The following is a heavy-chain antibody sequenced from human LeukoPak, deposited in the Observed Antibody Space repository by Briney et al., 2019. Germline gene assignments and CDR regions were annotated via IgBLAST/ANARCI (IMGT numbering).Heavy chain of an antibody. D-gene: IGHD6-13*01. Sequence: PSETLSLTCTVSGGSISSGSYYWSWIRQPAGKGLEWIGRIYTSGSTNYNPSLKSRVTISVDTSKNQFSLRLSSVTAADTAVYYCARLSSWYFFYWGQGTLVTVSS. J-gene: IGHJ4*02. CDR3: ARLSSWYFFY. V-gene: IGHV4-61*02. CDR1: GGSISSGSYY. CDR2: IYTSGST.